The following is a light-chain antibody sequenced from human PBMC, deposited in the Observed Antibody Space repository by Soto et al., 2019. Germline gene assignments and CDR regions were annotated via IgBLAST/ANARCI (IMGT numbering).Light chain of an antibody. CDR3: AAWDDSLNGVV. V-gene: IGLV1-44*01. CDR2: SNN. J-gene: IGLJ2*01. CDR1: TSNIGKYT. Sequence: QSVLTQPTSASGTPGQRVTISCSGSTSNIGKYTVNWYQQLPGTAPKLLIHSNNQRPSGVPDRFSGSKSGTSASLAISGLQSEDETNYYCAAWDDSLNGVVFGGGTKLTVL.